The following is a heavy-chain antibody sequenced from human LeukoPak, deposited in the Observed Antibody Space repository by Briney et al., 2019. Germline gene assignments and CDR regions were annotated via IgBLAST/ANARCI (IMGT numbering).Heavy chain of an antibody. CDR2: VFYNGAT. J-gene: IGHJ5*02. Sequence: PSETLSLTCIVSGGSISSSIYYWAWVRQPPGKGLEWIGTVFYNGATQYSPSLRSRVTISIDTSTNQFSLKLTSVTAADTALYYCAREEIRSWFDPWGQGTLVTVSS. V-gene: IGHV4-39*07. D-gene: IGHD5-24*01. CDR3: AREEIRSWFDP. CDR1: GGSISSSIYY.